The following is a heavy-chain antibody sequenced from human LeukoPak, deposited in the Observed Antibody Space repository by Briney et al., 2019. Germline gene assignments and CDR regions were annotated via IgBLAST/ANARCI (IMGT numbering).Heavy chain of an antibody. J-gene: IGHJ5*02. CDR2: IYHSGTT. D-gene: IGHD6-19*01. Sequence: SETVSLPCAVSGVAISRGGYAWNWIRQPPGKGLEWIAYIYHSGTTYYNPSLKSRATISVDTSKNQFSLKLSSVTAADTAVYYCVRGRYSSGWFKDKHWFDPWGQGIPVTVSS. CDR3: VRGRYSSGWFKDKHWFDP. CDR1: GVAISRGGYA. V-gene: IGHV4-30-4*07.